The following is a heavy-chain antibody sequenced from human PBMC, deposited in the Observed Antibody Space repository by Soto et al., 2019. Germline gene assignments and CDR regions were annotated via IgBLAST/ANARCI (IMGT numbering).Heavy chain of an antibody. CDR1: GYTFTNFY. J-gene: IGHJ4*02. D-gene: IGHD2-21*02. V-gene: IGHV1-46*03. CDR3: ASRWCGCHCYLDY. Sequence: ASVKVSCKASGYTFTNFYIHWVRQAPGQGLEWMGRINPGVGSTTYAQRFQDRVTMTRDTSTSTVYMELSSLRSEDRAMYYCASRWCGCHCYLDYWGQGTLVTVSS. CDR2: INPGVGST.